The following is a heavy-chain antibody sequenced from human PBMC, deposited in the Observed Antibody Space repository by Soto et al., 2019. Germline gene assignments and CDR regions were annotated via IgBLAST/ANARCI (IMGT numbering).Heavy chain of an antibody. D-gene: IGHD3-16*01. CDR3: ARHLVEYDYVWDRRYYYYGMDV. V-gene: IGHV4-39*01. Sequence: PSETLSLTCTVSGGSISSSSYYWGWIRQPPGKGLEWIGSIYYSGSTYYNPSLKSRVTISVDTSKNQFSLKMSSVTAADTAVYYCARHLVEYDYVWDRRYYYYGMDVWGQGTTVTVSS. CDR2: IYYSGST. CDR1: GGSISSSSYY. J-gene: IGHJ6*02.